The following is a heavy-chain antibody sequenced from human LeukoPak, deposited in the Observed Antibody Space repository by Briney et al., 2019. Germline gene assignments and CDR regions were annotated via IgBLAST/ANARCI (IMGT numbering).Heavy chain of an antibody. D-gene: IGHD5-18*01. CDR3: ARSARDSEYTNMDS. Sequence: PSETLSLTCTVSGGSISSSSYYWGWIRQPPGKGLEWIGSIYYSGSTYYNPSLKSRVTISVDTSKNQFSLKLSSVTAADTAVYYCARSARDSEYTNMDSWGQGTLVTVSS. CDR1: GGSISSSSYY. J-gene: IGHJ4*02. V-gene: IGHV4-39*01. CDR2: IYYSGST.